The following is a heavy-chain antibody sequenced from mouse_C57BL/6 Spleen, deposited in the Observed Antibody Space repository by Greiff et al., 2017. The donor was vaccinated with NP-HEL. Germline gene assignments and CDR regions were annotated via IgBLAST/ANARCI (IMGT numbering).Heavy chain of an antibody. V-gene: IGHV1-50*01. J-gene: IGHJ3*01. CDR2: IDPSDSYT. Sequence: QVQLQQPGAELVKPGASVKLSCTASGYTFTSYWMQWVKQRPGQGLEWIGEIDPSDSYTNYTQKFKGKATLTVDTSSSTAYMQLSSLTSEDSAVYYCARGNGYFFAYWGQGALVTGSA. CDR3: ARGNGYFFAY. CDR1: GYTFTSYW. D-gene: IGHD2-3*01.